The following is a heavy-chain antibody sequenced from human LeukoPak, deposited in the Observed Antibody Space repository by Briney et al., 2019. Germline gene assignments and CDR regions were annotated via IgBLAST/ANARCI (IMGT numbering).Heavy chain of an antibody. Sequence: GGSLRLPCAASGFTFSSYGMHWVRQAPGKGLEWVAFIRYDGSNKYYADSVKGRFTISRDNSKNTLYLQMNSLRAEDTAVYYCAGLRWELPPAWGQGTLVTVSS. D-gene: IGHD1-26*01. CDR3: AGLRWELPPA. CDR1: GFTFSSYG. V-gene: IGHV3-30*02. CDR2: IRYDGSNK. J-gene: IGHJ5*02.